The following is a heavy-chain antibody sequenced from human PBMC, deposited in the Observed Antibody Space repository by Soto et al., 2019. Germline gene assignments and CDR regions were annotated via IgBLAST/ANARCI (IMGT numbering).Heavy chain of an antibody. V-gene: IGHV1-2*02. CDR3: AISRYCSGGDCTTQSLYYFDY. Sequence: QVQLVQSGAEVKKPGASVKVSCKASGYTFTGHHIHWVRQAPGQGLEWVGWINPNTGGTNYAQKFQGRVTMTRDTSISTAYMELSRLRSDDTAVYYCAISRYCSGGDCTTQSLYYFDYWGQGTGVTVSS. D-gene: IGHD2-15*01. CDR1: GYTFTGHH. J-gene: IGHJ4*02. CDR2: INPNTGGT.